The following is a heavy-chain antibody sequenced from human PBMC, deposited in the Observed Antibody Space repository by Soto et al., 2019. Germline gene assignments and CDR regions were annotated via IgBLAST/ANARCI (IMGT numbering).Heavy chain of an antibody. CDR3: ARDPKGVTDEIEY. CDR2: ISYDGSNQ. Sequence: QVQLVESGGGVVQPGRSLRLSCAASGFTFSNYAMHWVRQAPGKGLDWVAFISYDGSNQYYADSVKGRFTISRDNSKKTLYLQMSSLRAEDMAVYYCARDPKGVTDEIEYWGQGTLVTVSS. J-gene: IGHJ4*02. CDR1: GFTFSNYA. D-gene: IGHD1-20*01. V-gene: IGHV3-30-3*01.